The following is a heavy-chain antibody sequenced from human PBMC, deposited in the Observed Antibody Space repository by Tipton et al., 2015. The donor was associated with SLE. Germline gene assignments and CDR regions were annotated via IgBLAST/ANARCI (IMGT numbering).Heavy chain of an antibody. Sequence: TLSLTCTVSGGSISSYYWSWIRHPQGTGLEWIGYGYNSASTYSNPSLKLQVPISVDTSKTQFPLNLSSVTAAATAVYYCARSSDYFDYWGQGTLVTVSS. CDR2: GYNSAST. J-gene: IGHJ4*02. CDR1: GGSISSYY. CDR3: ARSSDYFDY. D-gene: IGHD6-6*01. V-gene: IGHV4-4*08.